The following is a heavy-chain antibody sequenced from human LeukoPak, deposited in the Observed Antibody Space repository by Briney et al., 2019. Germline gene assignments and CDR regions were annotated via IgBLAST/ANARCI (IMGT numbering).Heavy chain of an antibody. V-gene: IGHV1-8*03. J-gene: IGHJ4*02. D-gene: IGHD3-22*01. CDR2: MNPNSGNT. CDR3: ARSYSSGYYTLDY. CDR1: GYTFTSYD. Sequence: ASVKVSCKASGYTFTSYDINWVRQATGQGLEWMGWMNPNSGNTGYAQKFQGRVTITRNTSISTAYMELSSLRSEDTAVYYCARSYSSGYYTLDYWGQGTLVTVSS.